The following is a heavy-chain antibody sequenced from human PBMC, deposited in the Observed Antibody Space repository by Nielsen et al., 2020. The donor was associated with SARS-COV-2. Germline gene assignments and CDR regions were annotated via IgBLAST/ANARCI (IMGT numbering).Heavy chain of an antibody. CDR1: GGSISSSSYY. J-gene: IGHJ5*01. CDR2: IYYSGST. D-gene: IGHD2-15*01. V-gene: IGHV4-39*07. Sequence: SETLSLTCTVSGGSISSSSYYWGWIRQPPGKGLEWIGSIYYSGSTYYNPSLKSRVTISVDTSNNQFSLKLTSVTAADTAVYYCARLSGYCDTSDCFAGDSWGHGTLVTVPS. CDR3: ARLSGYCDTSDCFAGDS.